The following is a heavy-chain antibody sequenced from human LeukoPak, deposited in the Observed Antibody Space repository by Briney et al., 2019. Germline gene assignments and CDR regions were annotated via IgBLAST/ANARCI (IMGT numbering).Heavy chain of an antibody. Sequence: PSQTLSLTCTVSGGFISSGSYYWSWIRQPAGKGLEWIGRIYTSGSTNYNPSLKSRVTISLDTSKNQFSLKLSSVTAADTAVYYCAVSPRETYYYGSGSPSYFDYWGQGTLVTVSS. CDR3: AVSPRETYYYGSGSPSYFDY. D-gene: IGHD3-10*01. J-gene: IGHJ4*02. CDR2: IYTSGST. V-gene: IGHV4-61*02. CDR1: GGFISSGSYY.